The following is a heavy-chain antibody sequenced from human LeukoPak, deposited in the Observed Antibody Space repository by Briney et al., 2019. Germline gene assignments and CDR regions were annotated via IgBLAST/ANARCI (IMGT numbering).Heavy chain of an antibody. Sequence: SETLSLTCAVSGDSFSSHYWTWIRQSPGTGLEWIGYISHIGRTNYNPSLKSRVTISIDTCKNQFSLKLRSVTAADTAVYYCARDLVTVTKGFDIWGQGTMVSVSS. J-gene: IGHJ3*02. D-gene: IGHD4-17*01. V-gene: IGHV4-59*11. CDR3: ARDLVTVTKGFDI. CDR2: ISHIGRT. CDR1: GDSFSSHY.